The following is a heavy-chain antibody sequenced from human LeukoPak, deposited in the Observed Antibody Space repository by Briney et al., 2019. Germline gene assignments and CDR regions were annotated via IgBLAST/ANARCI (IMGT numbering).Heavy chain of an antibody. CDR3: ARQTGSGLFILP. D-gene: IGHD3/OR15-3a*01. Sequence: TSETLSLTCAVYGGSFSGYFWSWIRQPPGKGLEWIGDINHHGGTNYNPSLKSRVTISVDTSKNQFSLKLSSVTAADTAVYYCARQTGSGLFILPGGQGTLVTASS. J-gene: IGHJ4*02. CDR1: GGSFSGYF. CDR2: INHHGGT. V-gene: IGHV4-34*01.